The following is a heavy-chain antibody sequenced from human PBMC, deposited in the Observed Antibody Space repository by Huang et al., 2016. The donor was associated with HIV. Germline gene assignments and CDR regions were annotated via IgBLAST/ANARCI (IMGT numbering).Heavy chain of an antibody. Sequence: QVQLQESGPGLVKPSETLSLTCTVSGGSISTHYWSWIRQPPGKGLEWIGSIDYSGSTNYSPSLKSRVTILLDTSKSQFSLRVNSVTAADTAMYYCARDHNDFWRGYRRMYFFDHWGQGTLVTVSS. D-gene: IGHD3-3*01. J-gene: IGHJ4*02. CDR2: IDYSGST. CDR1: GGSISTHY. V-gene: IGHV4-59*11. CDR3: ARDHNDFWRGYRRMYFFDH.